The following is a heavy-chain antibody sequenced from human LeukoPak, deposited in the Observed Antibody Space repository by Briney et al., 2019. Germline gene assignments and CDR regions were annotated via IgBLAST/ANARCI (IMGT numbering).Heavy chain of an antibody. V-gene: IGHV4-4*07. D-gene: IGHD5-18*01. CDR2: IYTSGST. Sequence: SETLSLTCTVSGGSISSYYWSWIRQPAGKGLEWIGRIYTSGSTNYNPSLKSRVTISVDTSKNQFSLKLSSVTAADTAVYYCARGRRGYSYGYEGINYYYYYGMDVWGQGTTVTVSS. CDR1: GGSISSYY. J-gene: IGHJ6*02. CDR3: ARGRRGYSYGYEGINYYYYYGMDV.